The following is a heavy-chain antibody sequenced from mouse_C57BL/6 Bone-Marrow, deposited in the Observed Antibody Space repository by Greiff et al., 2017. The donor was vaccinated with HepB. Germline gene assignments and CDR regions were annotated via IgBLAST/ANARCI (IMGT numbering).Heavy chain of an antibody. V-gene: IGHV3-6*01. J-gene: IGHJ2*01. Sequence: VQLKESGPGLVKPSQSLSLTCSVIGYSITSGYYWNWIRQFPGNKLEWMGYISYDGSNNYNPSLKNRISITRDTSKNQFFLKLNSVTTEDTATYYCASKGGNWDYFDYWGQGTTLTVSS. D-gene: IGHD4-1*01. CDR2: ISYDGSN. CDR1: GYSITSGYY. CDR3: ASKGGNWDYFDY.